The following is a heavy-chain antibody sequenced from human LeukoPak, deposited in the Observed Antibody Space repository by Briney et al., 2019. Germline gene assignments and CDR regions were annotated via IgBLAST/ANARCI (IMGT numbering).Heavy chain of an antibody. CDR2: INEDGTEK. V-gene: IGHV3-7*01. CDR1: GFTVSGYW. CDR3: ARLWGFDY. D-gene: IGHD3-10*01. J-gene: IGHJ4*02. Sequence: PGGSLRLSCAASGFTVSGYWMTWVRQAPGKGLEWVARINEDGTEKYYMDSVKGRFTISRDNADNSLYLQLNSLRAEDTAVYYCARLWGFDYWGQGTLVTVSS.